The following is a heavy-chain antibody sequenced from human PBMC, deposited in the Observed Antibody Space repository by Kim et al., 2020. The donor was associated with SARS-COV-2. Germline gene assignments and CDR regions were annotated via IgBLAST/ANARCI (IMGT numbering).Heavy chain of an antibody. Sequence: GGSLRLSCAASGFSVSVTYMSWVRQAPGRGLEWVSVPYTGGSSYYADSVKGRFIISRDDSENTLYLRMNSLSAEDTAVYFCASVVAEIRDYYYMDVWGKG. CDR2: PYTGGSS. J-gene: IGHJ6*03. CDR3: ASVVAEIRDYYYMDV. CDR1: GFSVSVTY. D-gene: IGHD2-15*01. V-gene: IGHV3-53*01.